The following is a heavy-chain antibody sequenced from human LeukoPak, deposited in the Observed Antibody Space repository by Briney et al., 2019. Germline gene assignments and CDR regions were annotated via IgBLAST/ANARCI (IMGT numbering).Heavy chain of an antibody. Sequence: NPGGSLRLSCAASGFTFSDYYMSWVRQAPGKGLEWVSYISSSGSTIFYADSVKGRFTISRDNAKNSLYLQMNSLRAEDTAVYYCARDFSSGSLDYWGQGTLVTVSS. CDR3: ARDFSSGSLDY. V-gene: IGHV3-11*04. CDR1: GFTFSDYY. D-gene: IGHD3-22*01. J-gene: IGHJ4*02. CDR2: ISSSGSTI.